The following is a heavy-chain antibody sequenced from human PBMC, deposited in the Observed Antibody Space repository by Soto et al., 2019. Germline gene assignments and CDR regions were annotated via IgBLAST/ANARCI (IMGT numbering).Heavy chain of an antibody. CDR1: GGTFSRYT. V-gene: IGHV1-69*08. CDR2: IIPILGIA. CDR3: AREQVILGTYGMDV. D-gene: IGHD2-15*01. Sequence: QVQLVQSGAEVKKPGSSVKVSCKASGGTFSRYTISWVRQAPGQGLEWMGRIIPILGIADYAQNFQGRVTITADKSTSTAYMELSSLRSEDTAVFYCAREQVILGTYGMDVWGQGTTVTVSS. J-gene: IGHJ6*02.